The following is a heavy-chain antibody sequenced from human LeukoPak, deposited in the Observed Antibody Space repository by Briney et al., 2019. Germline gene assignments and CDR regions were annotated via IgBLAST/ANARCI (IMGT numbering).Heavy chain of an antibody. J-gene: IGHJ4*02. CDR2: IYPSGNT. CDR1: GGSFSNHF. D-gene: IGHD6-19*01. Sequence: SETLSLTCSVSGGSFSNHFWSWVRQPAGKGLEWIGRIYPSGNTNYNPSLKSRVTISVDTSKNQFSLKLSSVTAADTAVYYCATWGGWYEDYWGQGTLVTVSS. CDR3: ATWGGWYEDY. V-gene: IGHV4-4*07.